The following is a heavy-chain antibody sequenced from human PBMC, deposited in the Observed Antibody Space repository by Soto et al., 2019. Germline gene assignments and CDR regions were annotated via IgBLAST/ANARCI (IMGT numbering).Heavy chain of an antibody. D-gene: IGHD2-15*01. Sequence: QVQLVQSGAEVKKPGASVKVSCKASGYTFTSYDINWVRQATGQGLEWMGWMNPNSGNTGYAQKFQDRVIMTRNTSISTAYMELSSLRSEDTAVYYCARGVLLVAASGNWFDPWGQGTLVTVSS. V-gene: IGHV1-8*01. CDR1: GYTFTSYD. CDR3: ARGVLLVAASGNWFDP. J-gene: IGHJ5*02. CDR2: MNPNSGNT.